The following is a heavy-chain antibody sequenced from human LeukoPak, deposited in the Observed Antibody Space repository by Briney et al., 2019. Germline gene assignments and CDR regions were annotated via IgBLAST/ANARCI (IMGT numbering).Heavy chain of an antibody. J-gene: IGHJ5*02. CDR1: GFTVSSSY. D-gene: IGHD3-3*01. Sequence: LSGGSLRLSCAASGFTVSSSYMYWVRQAPGKGLEWVSFFYRGETSYYADSVKGRFTISRDNSKNTLYLQMNSLRAEDTAVYYCARDPRDDFWSGYPPDWFDPWGQGTLVTVSS. V-gene: IGHV3-53*05. CDR3: ARDPRDDFWSGYPPDWFDP. CDR2: FYRGETS.